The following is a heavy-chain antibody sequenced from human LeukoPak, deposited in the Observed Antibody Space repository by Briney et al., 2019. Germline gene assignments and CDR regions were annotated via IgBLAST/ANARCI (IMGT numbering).Heavy chain of an antibody. V-gene: IGHV3-30*18. J-gene: IGHJ4*02. CDR2: ISYDGSNK. D-gene: IGHD3-22*01. CDR1: GFTFSSYG. Sequence: DPGGSLRLSCAASGFTFSSYGMHWVRQAPGKGLEWVAVISYDGSNKYYADSVKGRFTISRDNSKNTLYLQMNSLRAEDTAVYYCAKGPDYYDSSGYYDYWGQGTLVTVSS. CDR3: AKGPDYYDSSGYYDY.